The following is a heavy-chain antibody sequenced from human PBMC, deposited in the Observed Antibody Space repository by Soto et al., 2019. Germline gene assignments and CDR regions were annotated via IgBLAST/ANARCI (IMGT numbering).Heavy chain of an antibody. D-gene: IGHD6-13*01. CDR2: INHSGST. Sequence: SETLSLTCAVYGGSFSGYYWSWIRQPPGKGLEWIGEINHSGSTNYNPSLKSRVTISVDTSKNQFSLKLSSVTAADTAVYYCARGHTGVAAPFDPCGQRTLVT. CDR3: ARGHTGVAAPFDP. J-gene: IGHJ5*02. V-gene: IGHV4-34*01. CDR1: GGSFSGYY.